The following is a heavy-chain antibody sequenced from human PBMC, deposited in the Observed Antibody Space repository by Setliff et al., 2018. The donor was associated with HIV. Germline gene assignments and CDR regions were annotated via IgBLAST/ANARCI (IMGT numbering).Heavy chain of an antibody. CDR1: GYTFSAHY. Sequence: ASVKVSCKASGYTFSAHYMHWGRQAPGQGLEWMGRINPNSGGTKYGQKFQGRVTMTRDTSISTAYMEINRLRSDDTAVYYCARGWATGADSSPLDVWGKGTTVTVSS. CDR3: ARGWATGADSSPLDV. J-gene: IGHJ6*04. V-gene: IGHV1-2*06. D-gene: IGHD6-19*01. CDR2: INPNSGGT.